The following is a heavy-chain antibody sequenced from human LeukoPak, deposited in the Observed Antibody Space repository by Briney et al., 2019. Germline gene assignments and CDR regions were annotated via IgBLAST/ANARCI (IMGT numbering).Heavy chain of an antibody. Sequence: GGSLRLSCAASGFTFSSYAMSWVRQAPGKGLEWVSAISGSGGSTYYADSVKGRFTISRDNSKNTLYLQMNSLRAEDTAVYYTPPDRTPYCGGDCLALIDSWGHGTLVTASS. CDR2: ISGSGGST. CDR1: GFTFSSYA. V-gene: IGHV3-23*01. CDR3: PPDRTPYCGGDCLALIDS. D-gene: IGHD2-21*02. J-gene: IGHJ5*01.